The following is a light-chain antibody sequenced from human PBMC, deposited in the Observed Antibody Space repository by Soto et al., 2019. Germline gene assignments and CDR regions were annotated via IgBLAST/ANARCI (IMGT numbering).Light chain of an antibody. CDR2: AVS. CDR1: QAIGSD. Sequence: DVQMTQSPPPLAASIGDTVTISCRASQAIGSDLAWFQHRPGTAPKRLIFAVSSLQGGVPSRFSGSGSGTDFSLTISSLQPEDFATYFCLQYNTFPPTFGQGTKVDIK. CDR3: LQYNTFPPT. J-gene: IGKJ1*01. V-gene: IGKV1-17*01.